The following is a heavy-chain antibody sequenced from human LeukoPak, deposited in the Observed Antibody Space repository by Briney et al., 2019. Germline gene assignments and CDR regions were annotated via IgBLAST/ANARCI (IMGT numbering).Heavy chain of an antibody. CDR3: ARGGSSGRYYKATIWFDP. J-gene: IGHJ5*02. CDR2: INPSGGST. CDR1: GYTFTSYY. V-gene: IGHV1-46*01. Sequence: ASVKVSCKASGYTFTSYYMHWVRQAPGQGLEWMGIINPSGGSTSYAQKFQGRVTMTRDTSTSTVYMELSSLRSEGTAVYYCARGGSSGRYYKATIWFDPWGQGTLVTVSS. D-gene: IGHD3-10*01.